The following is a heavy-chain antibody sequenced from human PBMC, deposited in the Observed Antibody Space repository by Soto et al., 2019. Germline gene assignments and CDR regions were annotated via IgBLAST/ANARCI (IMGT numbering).Heavy chain of an antibody. CDR2: INTDNGNT. CDR3: ARGVDAPYYYDSSGYYVAFDI. D-gene: IGHD3-22*01. J-gene: IGHJ3*02. Sequence: ASVKVSCKASGYTFTTYAIHWVRQAPGQSLEWMGWINTDNGNTYYSQKMQARVTITRDTSASTAYMELSRLRSEDTAVYYCARGVDAPYYYDSSGYYVAFDIWGQGTMVTVSS. V-gene: IGHV1-3*04. CDR1: GYTFTTYA.